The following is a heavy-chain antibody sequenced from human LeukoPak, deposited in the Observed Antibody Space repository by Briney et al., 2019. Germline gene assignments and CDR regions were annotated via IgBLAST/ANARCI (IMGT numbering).Heavy chain of an antibody. CDR1: GFTFSSYG. Sequence: PGGSLRLSCAVSGFTFSSYGMSWVRQAPGKGLEWVSAIIGSGGSTYYADPVKGRFTISRDNSKNTLYMQMNSLRAEDTAVYYCAREGLVVAATPDYWGQGTLVTVSS. CDR3: AREGLVVAATPDY. J-gene: IGHJ4*02. D-gene: IGHD2-15*01. CDR2: IIGSGGST. V-gene: IGHV3-23*01.